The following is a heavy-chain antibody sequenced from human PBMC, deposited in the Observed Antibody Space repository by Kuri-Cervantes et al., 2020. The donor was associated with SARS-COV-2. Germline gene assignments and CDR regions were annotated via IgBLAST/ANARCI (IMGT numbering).Heavy chain of an antibody. CDR1: GYTFTNYW. V-gene: IGHV5-51*01. CDR2: IYPGDSST. Sequence: KVSCKGSGYTFTNYWIGWARQMPGKSLEWMAIIYPGDSSTKYSPSFQGQVYISADKSTDTAYLQWSSLKPSDTAVYFCAKGRGYWYFDLWGRGTLVTVSS. CDR3: AKGRGYWYFDL. D-gene: IGHD1-26*01. J-gene: IGHJ2*01.